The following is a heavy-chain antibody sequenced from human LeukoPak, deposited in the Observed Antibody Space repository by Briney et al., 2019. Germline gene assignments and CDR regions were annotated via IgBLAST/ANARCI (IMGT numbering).Heavy chain of an antibody. D-gene: IGHD6-13*01. V-gene: IGHV4-59*01. Sequence: NPSETLSLTCTVSGDSISSYYWSWIRQPPGKGLEWIGYIYHSGSTNYNPSLKSRVTISADTSKDQFSLKLASVTAADTAVHYCATGYSSTWYYFDYWGQGTLVTVSS. CDR3: ATGYSSTWYYFDY. CDR1: GDSISSYY. J-gene: IGHJ4*02. CDR2: IYHSGST.